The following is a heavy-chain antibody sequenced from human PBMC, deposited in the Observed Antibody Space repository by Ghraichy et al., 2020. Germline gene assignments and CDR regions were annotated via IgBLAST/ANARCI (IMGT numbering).Heavy chain of an antibody. D-gene: IGHD6-13*01. CDR3: AKGRLAAAGGNWFDP. J-gene: IGHJ5*02. CDR2: IRYDGSDK. CDR1: GFTFSSYG. Sequence: GGSLRLSCAASGFTFSSYGMHWVRQAPGKGLEWVAFIRYDGSDKYYVDSVKGRFTISRDNSKNTLYLQMNSLRPEDTAVYYCAKGRLAAAGGNWFDPWGQGTLVTVSS. V-gene: IGHV3-30*02.